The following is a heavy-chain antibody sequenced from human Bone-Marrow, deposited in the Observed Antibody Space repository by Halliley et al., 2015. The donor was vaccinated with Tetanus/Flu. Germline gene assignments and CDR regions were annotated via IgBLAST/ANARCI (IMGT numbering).Heavy chain of an antibody. CDR2: NT. D-gene: IGHD3-22*01. Sequence: NTYYADSVKGRFTISRDNSKNTLYLQMNSLRAEDTAVYYCARDYMGTYRDSSGSAYYYGMDVWGQGTTVTVSS. J-gene: IGHJ6*02. CDR3: ARDYMGTYRDSSGSAYYYGMDV. V-gene: IGHV3-30-3*01.